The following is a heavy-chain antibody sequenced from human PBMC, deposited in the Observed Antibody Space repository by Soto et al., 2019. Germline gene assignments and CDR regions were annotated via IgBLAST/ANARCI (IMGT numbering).Heavy chain of an antibody. CDR1: GGSISSGGYS. CDR3: AREAYYYDSSGYYSLDAFDI. V-gene: IGHV4-30-2*01. D-gene: IGHD3-22*01. J-gene: IGHJ3*02. Sequence: LSLTCAVSGGSISSGGYSWSWIRQPPGKGLEWIGYIYHSGSTYYNPSLKSRVTISVDRSKNQFSLKLSSVTAADTAVYYCAREAYYYDSSGYYSLDAFDIWGQGTMVTVSS. CDR2: IYHSGST.